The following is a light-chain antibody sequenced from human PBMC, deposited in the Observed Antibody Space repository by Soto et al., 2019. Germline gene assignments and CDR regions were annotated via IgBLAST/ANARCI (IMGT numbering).Light chain of an antibody. CDR3: QQYGSSPLYT. J-gene: IGKJ2*01. Sequence: EIVLTQSPATLSLSPGEGATLSCGATENDSSSYLAWYQQKPGLAPRLLIYDVSNRATGIPDRFSGSGSGTDFTLTISRLEPEDFAVYYCQQYGSSPLYTFGQGTKLEIK. V-gene: IGKV3D-20*01. CDR2: DVS. CDR1: ENDSSSY.